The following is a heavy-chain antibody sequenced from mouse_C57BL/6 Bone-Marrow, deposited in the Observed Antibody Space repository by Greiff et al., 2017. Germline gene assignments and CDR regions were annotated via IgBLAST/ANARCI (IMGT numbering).Heavy chain of an antibody. CDR2: IDPANGNT. CDR1: GFNLKNTY. D-gene: IGHD1-1*01. Sequence: EVQLQQSVAELVRPGASVKLSCTASGFNLKNTYLHWVTQRPEQGLEWIGRIDPANGNTKSAPKFQGKATITAATSSNTAYLQLSSLTSEDTAIYYCARIGSSKGYFDVWGTGTTVTVSS. CDR3: ARIGSSKGYFDV. V-gene: IGHV14-3*01. J-gene: IGHJ1*03.